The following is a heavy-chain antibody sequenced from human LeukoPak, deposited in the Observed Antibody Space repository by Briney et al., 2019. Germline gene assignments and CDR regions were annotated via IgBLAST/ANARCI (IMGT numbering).Heavy chain of an antibody. J-gene: IGHJ4*02. D-gene: IGHD3-10*01. CDR1: GYTFTDSY. CDR3: ARSPIGASAY. CDR2: INPSNGDT. V-gene: IGHV1-2*02. Sequence: ASVKVSCNPSGYTFTDSYIHWVRQAPAVGLQWMGWINPSNGDTHYAEGFQGRVTMTRDTSIRTAYMELTGLTTDDTAVYYCARSPIGASAYWGRGTLVTVSS.